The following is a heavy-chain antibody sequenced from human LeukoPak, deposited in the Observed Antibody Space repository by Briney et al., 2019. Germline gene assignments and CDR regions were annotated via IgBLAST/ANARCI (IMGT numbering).Heavy chain of an antibody. J-gene: IGHJ4*02. V-gene: IGHV3-7*01. D-gene: IGHD5-18*01. Sequence: GGSLRLSCAASGFTFSTYWMSWVRQAPGTGLEWVANIKQDGSEKYYVGSVKGRFTISRDNAENSLYLQMNSLRAEDTAVYYCARKGYSYGGFDYWGQGTLVTVSS. CDR1: GFTFSTYW. CDR3: ARKGYSYGGFDY. CDR2: IKQDGSEK.